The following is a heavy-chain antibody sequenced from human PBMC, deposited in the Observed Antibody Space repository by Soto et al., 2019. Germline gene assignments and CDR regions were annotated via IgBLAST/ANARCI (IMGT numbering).Heavy chain of an antibody. J-gene: IGHJ6*02. V-gene: IGHV4-59*01. CDR3: ARGEDAFFYYGLDV. CDR1: GGSITSSY. Sequence: SETLSLTCTVSGGSITSSYWSWIRRPPGKGLEWIAYIYDTGISGYTPSTSYNPSLKSRVTMSVDTSKNQFSLKLTSVTAADTAVYYCARGEDAFFYYGLDVWGQGITVTVSS. CDR2: IYDTGISGYTPST.